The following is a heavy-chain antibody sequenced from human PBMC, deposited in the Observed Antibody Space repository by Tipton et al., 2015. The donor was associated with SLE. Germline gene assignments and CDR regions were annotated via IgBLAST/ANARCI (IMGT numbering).Heavy chain of an antibody. Sequence: TLSLTCAVSGGSISSGGYSWSWIRQPPGKGLEWIGEINHTGSTNYNPSLKSRVTISIDTSRNHFSLKLTSVTAADTAVYYCARHFPRPVNDQYCFDYWGQGTLVTVSS. V-gene: IGHV4-30-2*01. CDR2: INHTGST. CDR1: GGSISSGGYS. D-gene: IGHD4-11*01. J-gene: IGHJ4*02. CDR3: ARHFPRPVNDQYCFDY.